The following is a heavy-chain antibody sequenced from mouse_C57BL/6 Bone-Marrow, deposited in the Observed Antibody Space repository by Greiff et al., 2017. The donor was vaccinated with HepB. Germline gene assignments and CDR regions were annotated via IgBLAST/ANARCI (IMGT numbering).Heavy chain of an antibody. CDR2: INPGSGGT. J-gene: IGHJ4*01. D-gene: IGHD2-2*01. V-gene: IGHV1-54*01. Sequence: QVQLQQSGAELVRPGTSVKVSCKASGYAFTNYLIEWVKQRPGQGLEWIGVINPGSGGTNYNEKFKGKATLTADKSSSTAYMQLSSLTSEDSAVYFCARSGGYPYWYAMDYWGQGTSVTVSS. CDR3: ARSGGYPYWYAMDY. CDR1: GYAFTNYL.